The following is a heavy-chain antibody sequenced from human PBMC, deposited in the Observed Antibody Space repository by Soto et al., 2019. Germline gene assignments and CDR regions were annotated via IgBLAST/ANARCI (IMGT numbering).Heavy chain of an antibody. Sequence: GSLRLSCAAFGFIVTDAWMHWVRQAPGKGPEWVGLIKSRTAGGTVEYAAPVKGRFTISRDDTKNTVYLQMNSLKTDDTAVYYCGRLYRTHPSGQATLVTVSS. J-gene: IGHJ5*02. CDR1: GFIVTDAW. CDR2: IKSRTAGGTV. D-gene: IGHD3-10*01. V-gene: IGHV3-15*07. CDR3: GRLYRTHP.